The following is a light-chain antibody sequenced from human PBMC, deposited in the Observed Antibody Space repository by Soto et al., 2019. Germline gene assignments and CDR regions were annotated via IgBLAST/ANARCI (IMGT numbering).Light chain of an antibody. CDR3: QQYNSSPTWT. CDR1: QSISSW. V-gene: IGKV1-5*01. CDR2: DAS. J-gene: IGKJ1*01. Sequence: DIQMTQSPSTLSASVGDRVTITCRASQSISSWLAWYQQKPGKAPKLLIYDASSLESGVPSRFSGSGSGTEFTLTISSLQPDYFATYYCQQYNSSPTWTFGQGTKVEL.